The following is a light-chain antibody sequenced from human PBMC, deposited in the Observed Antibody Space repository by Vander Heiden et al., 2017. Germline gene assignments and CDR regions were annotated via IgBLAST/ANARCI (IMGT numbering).Light chain of an antibody. V-gene: IGLV3-25*03. CDR1: ALPNQY. J-gene: IGLJ3*02. CDR3: QSADSSGTWV. Sequence: SSELTRPPSVSVSPGQTARITCAGDALPNQYAYWYQQKPGQAPVVVIYKDSERPSGIPERFSGSSSGTTVTLTISGVQAEDEADYYCQSADSSGTWVFGGGTKLTVL. CDR2: KDS.